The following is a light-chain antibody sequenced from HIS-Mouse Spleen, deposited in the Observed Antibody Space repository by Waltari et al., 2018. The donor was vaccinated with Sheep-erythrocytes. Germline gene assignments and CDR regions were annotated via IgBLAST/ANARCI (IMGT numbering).Light chain of an antibody. V-gene: IGLV2-11*01. J-gene: IGLJ1*01. Sequence: QSALTQPRSVSGSPGQSVTISCTGTSSDVGGYNYVSWYQQHPGKAPKLMIYDVSKRPSGVPVRSCGSKSGDRASLTISGLQAEDEADYYCCSYAGSYNHVFATGTKVTVL. CDR2: DVS. CDR3: CSYAGSYNHV. CDR1: SSDVGGYNY.